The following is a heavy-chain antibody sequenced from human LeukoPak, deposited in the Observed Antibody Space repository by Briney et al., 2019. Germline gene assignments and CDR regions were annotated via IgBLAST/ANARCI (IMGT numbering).Heavy chain of an antibody. V-gene: IGHV4-59*01. CDR1: GGSISSYY. J-gene: IGHJ5*02. CDR2: IYYIGST. CDR3: ARAMGWELPHSGWFDP. D-gene: IGHD1-26*01. Sequence: SETLSLTCTVSGGSISSYYWSWIRQPAGKGLEWIGYIYYIGSTNHNPSLKSRVTISVDTSKNQFSLKLTSVTAADTAVYYCARAMGWELPHSGWFDPWGQGTLVTVSS.